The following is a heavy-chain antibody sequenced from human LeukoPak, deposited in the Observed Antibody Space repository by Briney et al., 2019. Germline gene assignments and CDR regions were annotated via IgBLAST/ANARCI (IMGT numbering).Heavy chain of an antibody. V-gene: IGHV3-23*01. D-gene: IGHD2-15*01. CDR3: ARAPVTSCRGTYCFPFDY. Sequence: GGSLRLSCAASGFPLSSYAMSWVRQAPGKGLEWVSDTSSSDAGTYYADSVRGRFTISRDSSKNTLYLQMNSLRLEDAAVYFCARAPVTSCRGTYCFPFDYWGQGTQVTVSS. J-gene: IGHJ4*02. CDR2: TSSSDAGT. CDR1: GFPLSSYA.